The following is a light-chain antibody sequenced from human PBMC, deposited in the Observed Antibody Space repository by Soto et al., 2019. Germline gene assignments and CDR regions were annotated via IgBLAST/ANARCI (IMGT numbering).Light chain of an antibody. V-gene: IGLV1-36*01. Sequence: QSVLTQPPSVSEAPRQRVTISCSGSSSNIGNNAVNWYQQLPGKAPKLLIYYDDLLPSGVSDRFSGSKSGTSASLAISGLQSDDEADYYCAAWDDSLNGYGFGTGTKLTVL. J-gene: IGLJ1*01. CDR2: YDD. CDR1: SSNIGNNA. CDR3: AAWDDSLNGYG.